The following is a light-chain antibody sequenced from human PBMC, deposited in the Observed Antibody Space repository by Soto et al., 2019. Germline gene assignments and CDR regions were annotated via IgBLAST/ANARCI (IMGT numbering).Light chain of an antibody. CDR2: GAS. Sequence: VVKKSAGALSLYKEESAPLSCRASQSVTTSYLAWYQQKPGQAPRVLMYGASSRATGTPDRFSGSGSGTDFTLTSSRLEPEDFAVYYRQQYGSSPRFGQGTKVDI. CDR3: QQYGSSPR. CDR1: QSVTTSY. J-gene: IGKJ1*01. V-gene: IGKV3-20*01.